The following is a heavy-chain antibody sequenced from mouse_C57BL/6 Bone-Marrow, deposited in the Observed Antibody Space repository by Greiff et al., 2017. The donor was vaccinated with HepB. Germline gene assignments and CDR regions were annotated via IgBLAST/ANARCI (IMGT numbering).Heavy chain of an antibody. Sequence: EVKLVESGGGLVKPGGSLKLSCAASGFTFSSYAMSWVRQTPEKRLEWVATISDGGSYTYYPDNVKGRFTISRDNAKNNLYLQMSHLKSEDTAMYYCARYYSNPLFAYWGQGTLVTVSA. V-gene: IGHV5-4*03. CDR2: ISDGGSYT. J-gene: IGHJ3*01. CDR3: ARYYSNPLFAY. D-gene: IGHD2-5*01. CDR1: GFTFSSYA.